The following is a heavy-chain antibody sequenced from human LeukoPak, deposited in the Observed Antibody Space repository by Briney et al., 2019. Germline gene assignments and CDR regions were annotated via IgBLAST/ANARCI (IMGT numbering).Heavy chain of an antibody. CDR1: GFTFSGYG. CDR2: ISGRGDNT. D-gene: IGHD2-21*02. CDR3: AKDLVVVTANRPDY. V-gene: IGHV3-23*01. J-gene: IGHJ4*02. Sequence: QAGGSLRLSCAASGFTFSGYGMSWVRQAPGKGLEWVSAISGRGDNTYYADSVRGRFIISRDNSKSTLYLQMNSLRAEDTAVYYCAKDLVVVTANRPDYWGQGTLVTVSS.